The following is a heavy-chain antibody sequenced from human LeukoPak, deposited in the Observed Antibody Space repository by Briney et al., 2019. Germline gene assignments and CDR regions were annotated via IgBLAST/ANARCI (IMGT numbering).Heavy chain of an antibody. CDR2: INHSGSN. CDR3: ARGDLGYCSCGSCHGDWFDP. Sequence: WETLSLTCAVYGGSFSGYYWSWIRQPPGKGLEWIGEINHSGSNNYNPSHRRRATITVDTSKKQCSLKLSSVTAAATAVYYGARGDLGYCSCGSCHGDWFDPWGQGTLVTVSS. D-gene: IGHD2-15*01. V-gene: IGHV4-34*01. J-gene: IGHJ5*02. CDR1: GGSFSGYY.